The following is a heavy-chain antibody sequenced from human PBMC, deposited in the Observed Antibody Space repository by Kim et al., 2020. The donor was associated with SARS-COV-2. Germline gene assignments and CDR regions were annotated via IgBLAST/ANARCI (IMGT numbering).Heavy chain of an antibody. V-gene: IGHV3-23*01. D-gene: IGHD3-22*01. Sequence: GGSLRLSCAASGFTFSSYAMSWVRQAPGKGLEWVSAISGSGGSTYYADSVKGRFTISRDNSKNTLYLQMNSLRAEDTAVYYCAKAGPSYYYDSSGYSNYWYFELWGRGALVTASS. CDR1: GFTFSSYA. CDR2: ISGSGGST. CDR3: AKAGPSYYYDSSGYSNYWYFEL. J-gene: IGHJ2*01.